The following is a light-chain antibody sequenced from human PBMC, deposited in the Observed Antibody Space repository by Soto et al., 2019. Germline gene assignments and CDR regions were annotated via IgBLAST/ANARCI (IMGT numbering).Light chain of an antibody. J-gene: IGKJ3*01. CDR1: QSVSSSS. V-gene: IGKV3-15*01. CDR2: GAS. Sequence: VLTRSRCTLSLSPGERPPLPCRASQSVSSSSLAWYQQKTGQAPRVXIYGASTRATGIPARFSGSASGTEFNLTISSLQFEDLAIYYCHQYNNWGLTSGAGTKVDIK. CDR3: HQYNNWGLT.